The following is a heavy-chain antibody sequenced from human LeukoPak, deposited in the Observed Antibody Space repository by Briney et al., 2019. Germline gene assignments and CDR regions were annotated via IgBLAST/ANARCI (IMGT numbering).Heavy chain of an antibody. CDR1: GFTFSGYS. D-gene: IGHD3-22*01. CDR3: AREVSEGFDF. CDR2: FGTRSTSI. J-gene: IGHJ4*02. V-gene: IGHV3-21*01. Sequence: GGSLRLSCTASGFTFSGYSMNWIRQAPGKGLEWVSSFGTRSTSIYHAGSVKGRFAISGDNAKNSLYLQMNSLRAEDTALYYCAREVSEGFDFWGQGTLVTVSS.